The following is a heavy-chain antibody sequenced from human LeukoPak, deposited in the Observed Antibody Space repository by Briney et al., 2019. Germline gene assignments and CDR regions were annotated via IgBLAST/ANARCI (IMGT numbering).Heavy chain of an antibody. D-gene: IGHD5-12*01. V-gene: IGHV3-74*01. CDR1: GFAFSSNW. CDR3: TRSVGGSGDY. J-gene: IGHJ4*02. CDR2: ISPDGSST. Sequence: GGSLRLSCAASGFAFSSNWMQWVHQAPGKGLLWVSRISPDGSSTNYADSVKGRFTISRDNAKNTLYLQMNSLRAEDTAVYYCTRSVGGSGDYWGQGTLVTVSS.